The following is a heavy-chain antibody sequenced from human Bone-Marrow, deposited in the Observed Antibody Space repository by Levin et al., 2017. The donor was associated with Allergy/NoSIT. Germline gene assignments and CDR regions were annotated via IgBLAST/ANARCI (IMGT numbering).Heavy chain of an antibody. Sequence: GESLKISCAASGFTFSTYAMHWVRQAPGKGLEWVAVISYSGTKKYYEDSVKGRFTISRDTSKNTLSLQMNSLRAEDTAVYYCARDLNDYGDNIGFYNFYGMDVWGLGTTVTVSS. D-gene: IGHD4-17*01. V-gene: IGHV3-30*04. CDR2: ISYSGTKK. CDR3: ARDLNDYGDNIGFYNFYGMDV. J-gene: IGHJ6*02. CDR1: GFTFSTYA.